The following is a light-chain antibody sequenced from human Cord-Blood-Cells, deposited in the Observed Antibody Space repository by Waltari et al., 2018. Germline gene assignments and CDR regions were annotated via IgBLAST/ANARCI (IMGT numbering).Light chain of an antibody. J-gene: IGLJ2*01. CDR2: GNS. CDR1: RSNIGAGYD. V-gene: IGLV1-40*01. CDR3: QSYDSSLSGPVV. Sequence: QSVLTQPPSVSGAPGQRVTISCTGSRSNIGAGYDVHWYQQLPGTAPKLLIYGNSNRPSGVPDRFSGSKSGTSASLAITVLQAEDEADYYCQSYDSSLSGPVVFGGGTKLTVL.